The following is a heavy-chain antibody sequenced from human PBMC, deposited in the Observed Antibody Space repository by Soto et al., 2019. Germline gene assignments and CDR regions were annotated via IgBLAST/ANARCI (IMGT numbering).Heavy chain of an antibody. V-gene: IGHV1-69*08. D-gene: IGHD3-16*01. CDR2: IIPILGIA. J-gene: IGHJ4*02. Sequence: QVQLVQSGAEVKKPGSSVKVSCKASGGTFSSYTISWVRQAPGQGLEWMGRIIPILGIANYAQKFQGRVTITADKSTSTAYMELSRLRSEDTAVYYCARESASPSPGANYGYWGQGTLVTVSS. CDR1: GGTFSSYT. CDR3: ARESASPSPGANYGY.